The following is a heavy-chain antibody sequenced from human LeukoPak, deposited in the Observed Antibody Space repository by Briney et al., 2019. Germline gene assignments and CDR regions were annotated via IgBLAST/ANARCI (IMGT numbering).Heavy chain of an antibody. D-gene: IGHD2-15*01. Sequence: ASVTVSCKASGGTFSSYAISWVRQAPGQGLEWMGGIIPIFGTQNYAQKFQGRVTITTDESTSTAYMELSSLRSEDMAVYCCARVGDCSGGSCYPRRNYYMDVRGKGTTVTVSS. J-gene: IGHJ6*03. CDR2: IIPIFGTQ. V-gene: IGHV1-69*05. CDR3: ARVGDCSGGSCYPRRNYYMDV. CDR1: GGTFSSYA.